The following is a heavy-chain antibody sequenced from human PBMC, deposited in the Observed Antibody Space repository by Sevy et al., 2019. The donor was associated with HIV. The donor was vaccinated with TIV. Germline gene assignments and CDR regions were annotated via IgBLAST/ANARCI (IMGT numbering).Heavy chain of an antibody. Sequence: GGSLRLSCAASGFAFSDYYMNWIRQAPGKGLEWVSCISGLTNYINYEDSVKGRFTISRDNAKNSVYLQMNSLRAEDTVVYYCARRSSGWDYFDYWGQGTPVTVSS. CDR2: ISGLTNYI. V-gene: IGHV3-11*06. D-gene: IGHD6-19*01. CDR3: ARRSSGWDYFDY. J-gene: IGHJ4*02. CDR1: GFAFSDYY.